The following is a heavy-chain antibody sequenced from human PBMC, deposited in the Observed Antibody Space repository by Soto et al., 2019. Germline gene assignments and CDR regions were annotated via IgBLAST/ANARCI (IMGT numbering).Heavy chain of an antibody. CDR2: IYYSGST. J-gene: IGHJ4*02. V-gene: IGHV4-31*03. Sequence: TLSLTCTVSGGCISSGGYYWSWIRQHPGKGLEWIGYIYYSGSTYYNPSLKSRVTISVDTSKNQFSLKLSSVTAADTAVYYCARDRMAFGGVTDYWGQGTLVTVS. D-gene: IGHD3-16*01. CDR1: GGCISSGGYY. CDR3: ARDRMAFGGVTDY.